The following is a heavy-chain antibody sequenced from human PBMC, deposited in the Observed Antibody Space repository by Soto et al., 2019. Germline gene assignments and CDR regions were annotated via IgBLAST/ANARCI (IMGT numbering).Heavy chain of an antibody. CDR2: IYYSGST. D-gene: IGHD1-26*01. V-gene: IGHV4-39*01. CDR1: GGSISSSSYY. CDR3: ARRVSGSYFHY. Sequence: PSETLSLTCTVSGGSISSSSYYWGWIRQPPGKGLEWIGNIYYSGSTYNNPSLKSRVTISVDTSKNQFSLKLSSVTAADTAVYYCARRVSGSYFHYWGQGTLVTVSS. J-gene: IGHJ4*02.